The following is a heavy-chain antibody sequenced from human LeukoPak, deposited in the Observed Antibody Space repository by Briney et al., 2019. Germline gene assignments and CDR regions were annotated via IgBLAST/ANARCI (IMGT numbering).Heavy chain of an antibody. CDR3: ARDEGNTGYYY. CDR2: ISSSGDYI. CDR1: GFTFRSYT. D-gene: IGHD3-9*01. J-gene: IGHJ4*02. V-gene: IGHV3-21*06. Sequence: GSLRLSCEASGFTFRSYTMNWVRQAPGKGLEWVSSISSSGDYIYYADSVKGRFTISRDNAKSSLYLQMNSLRAEDTAVYYCARDEGNTGYYYWGQGTLVTVSS.